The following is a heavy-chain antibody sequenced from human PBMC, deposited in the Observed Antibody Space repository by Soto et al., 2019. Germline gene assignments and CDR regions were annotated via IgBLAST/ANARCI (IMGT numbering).Heavy chain of an antibody. Sequence: GGFLRLSCAASGFTFSSYAMSWVRQAPGKGLEWVSAISGSGGSTYYADSVKGRFTISRDNSKNTLYLQMNSLRAEDTAVYYCAKTYYYDSSGYYSYYYYGMDVWGQGTTVTVSS. CDR1: GFTFSSYA. CDR3: AKTYYYDSSGYYSYYYYGMDV. J-gene: IGHJ6*02. CDR2: ISGSGGST. V-gene: IGHV3-23*01. D-gene: IGHD3-22*01.